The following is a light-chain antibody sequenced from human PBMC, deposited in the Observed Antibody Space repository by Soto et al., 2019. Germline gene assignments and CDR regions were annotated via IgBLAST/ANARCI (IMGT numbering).Light chain of an antibody. J-gene: IGKJ4*01. CDR3: QNGYSTPLT. V-gene: IGKV1-39*01. CDR2: AAS. Sequence: DIQMTQSPSSLSASVGDRVTITCRASQSISTYLHWYQQKPGKAPNLLIYAASTLQSGVPSRLSGSGSGTAFPLTISSLQPEDFATYFCQNGYSTPLTFGGGTKVDIK. CDR1: QSISTY.